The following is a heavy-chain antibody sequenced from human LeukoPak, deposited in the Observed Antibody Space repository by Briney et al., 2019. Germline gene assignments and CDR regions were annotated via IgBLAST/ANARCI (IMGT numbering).Heavy chain of an antibody. V-gene: IGHV3-23*01. CDR3: AKVPVSSSWYDGRFDP. CDR1: GFTFSSYA. D-gene: IGHD6-13*01. Sequence: GGSLRLSCAASGFTFSSYAMSWVRQAPGKGLEWVSAISGSGGSTYYADSVKGRFTISRDNSKNTLYLQMNSLRAEDTAVYYCAKVPVSSSWYDGRFDPWGQGTLVTVSS. J-gene: IGHJ5*02. CDR2: ISGSGGST.